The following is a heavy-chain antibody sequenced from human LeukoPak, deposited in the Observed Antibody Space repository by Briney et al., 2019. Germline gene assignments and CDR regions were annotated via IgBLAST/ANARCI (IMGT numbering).Heavy chain of an antibody. CDR1: GFTFSYYN. D-gene: IGHD3-10*01. CDR3: ARVRGSYSFDY. V-gene: IGHV3-30*02. Sequence: GGSLRLSCAASGFTFSYYNMHWVRQAPGKGLEWVAMIRHDESDQYYVDSVKGRFFISRDNSKSTLFLQMNSLRIEDTALYYCARVRGSYSFDYWGQGTLVTVSS. J-gene: IGHJ4*02. CDR2: IRHDESDQ.